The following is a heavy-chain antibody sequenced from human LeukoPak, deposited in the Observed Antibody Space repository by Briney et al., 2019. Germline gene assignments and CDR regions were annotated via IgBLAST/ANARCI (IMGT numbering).Heavy chain of an antibody. J-gene: IGHJ6*02. CDR3: ARDGGNGGRDGDNLDPDYYYGMDV. CDR1: GGTFSSYA. CDR2: IIPIFGTA. V-gene: IGHV1-69*13. D-gene: IGHD5-24*01. Sequence: ASVKVSCKACGGTFSSYAISGVRQPPGQGLEWMGGIIPIFGTANYAQKFQGRVTITAEESTSTAYMELSSLRSEDTAVYYCARDGGNGGRDGDNLDPDYYYGMDVWGQGTTVTVSS.